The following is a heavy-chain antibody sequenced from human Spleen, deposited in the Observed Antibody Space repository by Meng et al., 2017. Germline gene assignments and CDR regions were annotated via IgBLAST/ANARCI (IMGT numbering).Heavy chain of an antibody. D-gene: IGHD6-19*01. CDR1: GSIISGSD. Sequence: GGSLRLSCAASGSIISGSDIHWVRQASGKGLEWVGRIVTKTKSYATAYAASVKGRFTISRDDSVNTGYLQMNSLRSEDTALYYCTVYITGHMWGRGTMVTFSS. CDR2: IVTKTKSYAT. CDR3: TVYITGHM. V-gene: IGHV3-73*01. J-gene: IGHJ3*02.